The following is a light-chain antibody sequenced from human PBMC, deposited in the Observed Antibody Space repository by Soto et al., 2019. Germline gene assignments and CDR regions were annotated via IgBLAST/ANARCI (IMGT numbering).Light chain of an antibody. V-gene: IGKV3-15*01. CDR1: ESVDRY. Sequence: EMVMTQSPGTLSVSPGERATLSGRASESVDRYLAWYQQKPGQAPRLLIYGASTRATGVPARFSGSGSGTEFTLTISSLQSEDFAVYFCQQCSECPLITFGQGTRLEAK. CDR3: QQCSECPLIT. CDR2: GAS. J-gene: IGKJ5*01.